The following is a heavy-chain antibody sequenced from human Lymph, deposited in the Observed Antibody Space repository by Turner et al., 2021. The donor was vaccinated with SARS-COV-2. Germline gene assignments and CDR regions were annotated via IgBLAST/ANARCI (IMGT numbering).Heavy chain of an antibody. V-gene: IGHV1-69*10. CDR3: ARDVTGPLGY. CDR1: GGTFSSYA. J-gene: IGHJ4*02. Sequence: QVQLVQSGAEVKKPGSSVKVSCKASGGTFSSYAISWVRQAPGQGLEWMGGSIPMLDIANYAQKFQGRVTMTAYKSTSTGYMELSSLRSEDTAVYYCARDVTGPLGYWGQGTLVTVS. CDR2: SIPMLDIA. D-gene: IGHD1-20*01.